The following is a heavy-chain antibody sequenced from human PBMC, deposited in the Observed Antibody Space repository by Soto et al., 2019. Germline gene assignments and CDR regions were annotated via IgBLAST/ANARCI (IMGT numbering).Heavy chain of an antibody. CDR1: GYSFNTYC. V-gene: IGHV5-51*01. Sequence: GESLKISCKGSGYSFNTYCIGWVRQMPGKGLEWMGIISPGNSNTRYSPSFQGQVTISADKSITTAYLQWTSLKASDTAIYYCASAVSGNYYFDSWGQGALVTVSS. D-gene: IGHD6-19*01. CDR3: ASAVSGNYYFDS. CDR2: ISPGNSNT. J-gene: IGHJ4*02.